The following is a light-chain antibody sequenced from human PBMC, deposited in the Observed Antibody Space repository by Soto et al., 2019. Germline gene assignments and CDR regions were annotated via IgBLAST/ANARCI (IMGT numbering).Light chain of an antibody. CDR2: GDN. Sequence: QSVLTQPPSTSATPGQRVTISCSGGSSNIGGNTVNWYQQFPGTGPKLLIYGDNLRPSCVPDRFFGSKSGTSASLVISGLQSEDEADDYCAGWDDSLRVYVFGVGTKLTVL. V-gene: IGLV1-44*01. CDR1: SSNIGGNT. J-gene: IGLJ1*01. CDR3: AGWDDSLRVYV.